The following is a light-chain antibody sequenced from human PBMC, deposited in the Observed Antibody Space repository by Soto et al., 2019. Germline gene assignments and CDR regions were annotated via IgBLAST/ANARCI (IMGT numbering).Light chain of an antibody. CDR2: GAS. V-gene: IGKV3-20*01. CDR3: QQYDNSIT. J-gene: IGKJ5*01. Sequence: EVVLTQSPDTLSLSPGESATLSCRASQSVSSNYLAWYQQKPGQAPRLLIYGASSRATGIPDRFSASGSGTDFTLTISRLEPEDFAVFYCQQYDNSITFGQGTRLEIE. CDR1: QSVSSNY.